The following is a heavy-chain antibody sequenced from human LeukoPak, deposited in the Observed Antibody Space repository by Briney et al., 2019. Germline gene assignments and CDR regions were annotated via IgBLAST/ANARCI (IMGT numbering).Heavy chain of an antibody. V-gene: IGHV4-38-2*02. Sequence: SETLSLTCTVSGYSVSSGYYWGWIRQPPGKGLEWIGGLYHSGTIYYNPSLKSRVTISADKSKNHFSLKLTSVTAADTAVYYCARDRELAALDPWGQGTLVIVSS. CDR2: LYHSGTI. J-gene: IGHJ5*02. CDR1: GYSVSSGYY. D-gene: IGHD1-26*01. CDR3: ARDRELAALDP.